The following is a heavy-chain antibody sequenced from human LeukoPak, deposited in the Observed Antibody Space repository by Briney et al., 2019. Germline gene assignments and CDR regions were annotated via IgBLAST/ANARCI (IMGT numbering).Heavy chain of an antibody. CDR1: GGSISSSSYY. CDR2: IYYSGST. J-gene: IGHJ4*02. V-gene: IGHV4-39*07. D-gene: IGHD3-3*01. Sequence: SETLSLTCTVSGGSISSSSYYWGWIRQPPGRGLEWIGSIYYSGSTYYNPSLKSQVTISVDTSKNQFSLKLSSVTAADTAVYYCARGPPSITIFGVVITNYFDSWGQGTLVTVYS. CDR3: ARGPPSITIFGVVITNYFDS.